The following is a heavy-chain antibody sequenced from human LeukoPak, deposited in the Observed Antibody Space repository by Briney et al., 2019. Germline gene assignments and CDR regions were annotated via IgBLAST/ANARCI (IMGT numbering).Heavy chain of an antibody. V-gene: IGHV4-4*07. CDR3: ARASYCDNTVCHNLAWFGP. J-gene: IGHJ5*02. D-gene: IGHD2/OR15-2a*01. CDR1: GGSINNFY. Sequence: SETLSLTCTISGGSINNFYWSWIRQPAAKGLEGIGRISTTGTTNYNPSLKSRVTMSLDSSKNQFSLKVTSVTAPDTAVYYCARASYCDNTVCHNLAWFGPWGQGALATASS. CDR2: ISTTGTT.